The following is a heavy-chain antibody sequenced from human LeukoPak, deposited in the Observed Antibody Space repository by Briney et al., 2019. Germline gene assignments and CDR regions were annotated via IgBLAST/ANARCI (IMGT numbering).Heavy chain of an antibody. Sequence: PGGSLRLSCAASGYTFSSYAIHWVRQAPGKGLEWVAVISYDGSNKYYADSVKGRFTISRDNSKNTLYLQMNSLRTEDTAVYYCARGAVWSGDPLGGYWGQGTLLTVSS. J-gene: IGHJ4*02. D-gene: IGHD3-10*01. CDR3: ARGAVWSGDPLGGY. V-gene: IGHV3-30-3*01. CDR1: GYTFSSYA. CDR2: ISYDGSNK.